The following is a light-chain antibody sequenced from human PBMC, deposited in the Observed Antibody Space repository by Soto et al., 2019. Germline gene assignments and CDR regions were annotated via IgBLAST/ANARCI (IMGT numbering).Light chain of an antibody. CDR1: QNINNW. CDR2: DAS. V-gene: IGKV1-5*01. J-gene: IGKJ1*01. Sequence: DIQMTQSPSTLSASVGDRVTITCRASQNINNWLSWYQQKPGKAPKLLIFDASNRATGIPARFSASGSGTDFTLTISSLEPDDFAVYYCHHRSDWPPWTFGQGTRVEIK. CDR3: HHRSDWPPWT.